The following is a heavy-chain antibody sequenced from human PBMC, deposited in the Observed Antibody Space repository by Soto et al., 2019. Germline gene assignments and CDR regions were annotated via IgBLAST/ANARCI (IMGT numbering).Heavy chain of an antibody. V-gene: IGHV1-69*01. D-gene: IGHD3-22*01. CDR2: FIPIFRTL. Sequence: QVQLIQSEAEVKKPGSSVRVSCTASGGIFGSHGFSWVRQAPGQRLEWVGGFIPIFRTLTYTEKFQARVRIAADESTNTVYLDLSSLTSEDTVVYYCVRDRRIYYSDPHDEFVASDYDVWGQGTMVSVSS. CDR1: GGIFGSHG. CDR3: VRDRRIYYSDPHDEFVASDYDV. J-gene: IGHJ3*01.